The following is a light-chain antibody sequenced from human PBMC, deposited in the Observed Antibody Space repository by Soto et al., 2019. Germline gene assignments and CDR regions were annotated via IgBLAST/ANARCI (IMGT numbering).Light chain of an antibody. Sequence: QSALTQPASVSGSPGQSITISCTGTATDVGRYNYVSWYQQLPGKAPQLFIYDVSFRPSGVSSRFSGSKSGNTASLTISGLQAEDEADYYCSSYTSTSTPPVFGTGTKLTVL. V-gene: IGLV2-14*03. J-gene: IGLJ1*01. CDR1: ATDVGRYNY. CDR2: DVS. CDR3: SSYTSTSTPPV.